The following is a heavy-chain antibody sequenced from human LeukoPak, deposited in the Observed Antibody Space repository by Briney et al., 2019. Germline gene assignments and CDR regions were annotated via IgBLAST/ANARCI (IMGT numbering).Heavy chain of an antibody. CDR3: AREYCSGGSCYSYNWFDP. D-gene: IGHD2-15*01. CDR1: GGSISSYY. Sequence: SETLSLTCTVSGGSISSYYWSWIRQPPGQGLEWIGYIYYSGSTNYNPSLKSRVTISVDTSKNQFSLKLSSVTAADTAVYYCAREYCSGGSCYSYNWFDPWGQGTLVTVSS. J-gene: IGHJ5*02. V-gene: IGHV4-59*01. CDR2: IYYSGST.